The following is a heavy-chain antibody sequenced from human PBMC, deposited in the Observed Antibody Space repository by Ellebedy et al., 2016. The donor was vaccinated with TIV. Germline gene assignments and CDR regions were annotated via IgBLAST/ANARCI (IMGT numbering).Heavy chain of an antibody. CDR1: GFTVSSNY. D-gene: IGHD3-10*01. V-gene: IGHV3-53*01. J-gene: IGHJ6*02. CDR3: ATSVLWFGENYYYGMDV. CDR2: IYSGGST. Sequence: GESLKISXAASGFTVSSNYMSWVRQAPGKGLEWVSVIYSGGSTYYADSVKGRFTISRDNSKNTLYLQMNSLRAEDTAVYYCATSVLWFGENYYYGMDVWGQGTTVTVSS.